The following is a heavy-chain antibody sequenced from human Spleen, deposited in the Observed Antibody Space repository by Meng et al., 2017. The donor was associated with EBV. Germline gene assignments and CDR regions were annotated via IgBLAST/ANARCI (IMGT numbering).Heavy chain of an antibody. D-gene: IGHD5-12*01. CDR2: INAGNGNT. J-gene: IGHJ5*02. CDR3: ARGRLYSGYDFWFDP. CDR1: GYTFTSYA. V-gene: IGHV1-3*01. Sequence: QVQLVQSGAEVKKPGDSVKVSCKASGYTFTSYAMHWVRQAPGQRLEWMGWINAGNGNTKYSQKFQGRVTITRDTSASTAYMELSSLRSEDTAVYYCARGRLYSGYDFWFDPWGQGTLVTVSS.